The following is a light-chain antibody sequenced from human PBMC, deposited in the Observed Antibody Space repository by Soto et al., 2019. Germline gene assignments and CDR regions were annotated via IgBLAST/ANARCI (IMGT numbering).Light chain of an antibody. CDR2: EVS. J-gene: IGLJ1*01. V-gene: IGLV2-14*01. CDR1: SSDVGGHNY. CDR3: SSYTSSSTLDV. Sequence: QSALTQPASVSGSPGQSITMSCTGTSSDVGGHNYVSWYQQHPGKAPKLMIYEVSNRPSGVSNRFSGSKSGNTASLTISGLQAEDEADYYCSSYTSSSTLDVFGTGTKLTVL.